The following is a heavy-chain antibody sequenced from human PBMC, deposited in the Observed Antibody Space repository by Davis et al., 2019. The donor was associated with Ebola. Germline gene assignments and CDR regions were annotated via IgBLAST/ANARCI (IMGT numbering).Heavy chain of an antibody. V-gene: IGHV4-34*01. CDR1: GGSFSGYY. CDR3: ARGGYCSGGCCFTPGY. J-gene: IGHJ4*02. CDR2: INHSGST. Sequence: MPSETLSLTCAVYGGSFSGYYWSWIRQPPGKGLEWIGEINHSGSTNYNPSLKSRVTISVDTSKNQFSLKLSSVTAADTAVYYCARGGYCSGGCCFTPGYWGQGTLVTVSS. D-gene: IGHD2-15*01.